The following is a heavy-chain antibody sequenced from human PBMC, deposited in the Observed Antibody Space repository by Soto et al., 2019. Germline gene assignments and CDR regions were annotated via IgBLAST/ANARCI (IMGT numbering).Heavy chain of an antibody. Sequence: GGSLRLSCAASGFTLSRHTMNWVRQAPGKGLEWVSFIGSRTSDIYYADSVKGRFTISRDNAKNSLYLDLTRLRAEDTAVYFCVRDYYDTSGYPNAFDMWGQGTMVTVSS. D-gene: IGHD3-22*01. CDR2: IGSRTSDI. J-gene: IGHJ3*02. CDR3: VRDYYDTSGYPNAFDM. CDR1: GFTLSRHT. V-gene: IGHV3-21*01.